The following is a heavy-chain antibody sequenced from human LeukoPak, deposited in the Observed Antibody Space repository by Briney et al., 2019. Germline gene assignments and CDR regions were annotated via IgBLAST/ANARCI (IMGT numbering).Heavy chain of an antibody. CDR1: GFTLSSYA. D-gene: IGHD1-7*01. CDR2: ISGSGGST. V-gene: IGHV3-23*01. J-gene: IGHJ4*02. Sequence: PGGSLRLSCAASGFTLSSYAMSWVRQAPGKGLEWVSAISGSGGSTCYADSVKGRFTISRDNSKNTLYLQMNSLRAEDTAVYYCAKGRAYNWNYMVYFDYWGQGTLVTVSS. CDR3: AKGRAYNWNYMVYFDY.